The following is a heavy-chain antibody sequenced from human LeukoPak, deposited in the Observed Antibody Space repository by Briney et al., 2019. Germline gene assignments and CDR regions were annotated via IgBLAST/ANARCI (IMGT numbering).Heavy chain of an antibody. CDR3: AKGGALICGSTSCEHLDY. CDR1: GFTFRSYG. D-gene: IGHD2-2*01. Sequence: PRGSLRLSCAASGFTFRSYGMHCVCQAPGAGLGWVAVISYDGSNKYYADSVKGRFTISRDNSKNTLYLQMNSLRAEDTAVYYCAKGGALICGSTSCEHLDYWGQGTLVTVSS. V-gene: IGHV3-30*18. J-gene: IGHJ4*02. CDR2: ISYDGSNK.